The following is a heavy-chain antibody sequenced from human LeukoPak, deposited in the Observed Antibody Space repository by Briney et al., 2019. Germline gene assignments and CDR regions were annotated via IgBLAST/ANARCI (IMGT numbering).Heavy chain of an antibody. CDR2: ISGSDSTI. J-gene: IGHJ4*02. V-gene: IGHV3-48*04. D-gene: IGHD5-12*01. CDR3: ARAYSGYASGYTH. CDR1: GFTFSSYG. Sequence: EPGRSLRLSCAASGFTFSSYGMNWVRQAPGKGLEWVSYISGSDSTIHYADSVKGRFTISRDNAKNSLYLQMNSLRAEDTAVYYCARAYSGYASGYTHWGQGTLVTVSS.